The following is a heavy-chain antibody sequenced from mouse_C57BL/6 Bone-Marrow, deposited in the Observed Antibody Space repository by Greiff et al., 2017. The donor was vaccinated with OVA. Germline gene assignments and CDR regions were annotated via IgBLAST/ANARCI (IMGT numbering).Heavy chain of an antibody. J-gene: IGHJ4*01. CDR2: IYPGDGDT. CDR1: GYAFSSSW. CDR3: TTGYLRGMDY. V-gene: IGHV1-82*01. Sequence: QVQLQQSGPELVKPGASVKISCKASGYAFSSSWMNWVKQRPGKGLEWIGRIYPGDGDTNYNGKFKGKATLTADKSSSTAYMQLSSLTSEDSAVYYCTTGYLRGMDYWGQGTSVTVSS. D-gene: IGHD3-2*02.